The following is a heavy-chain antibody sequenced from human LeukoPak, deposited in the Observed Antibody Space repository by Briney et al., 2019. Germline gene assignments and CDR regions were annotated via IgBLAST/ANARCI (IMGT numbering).Heavy chain of an antibody. J-gene: IGHJ5*02. D-gene: IGHD3-22*01. CDR1: GFTFSSYA. CDR2: INHSGST. Sequence: PGGSLRLSCAASGFTFSSYAMNWVRQPPGKGLEWIGEINHSGSTNYNPSLKSRVTISVDTSKNQFSLKLSSVTAADTAVYYCARGHWRYDSSTWGWFDPWGQGTLVTVSS. V-gene: IGHV4-34*01. CDR3: ARGHWRYDSSTWGWFDP.